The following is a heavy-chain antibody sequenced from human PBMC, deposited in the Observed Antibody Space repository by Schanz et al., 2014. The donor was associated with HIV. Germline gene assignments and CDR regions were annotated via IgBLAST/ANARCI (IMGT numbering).Heavy chain of an antibody. D-gene: IGHD3-9*01. CDR3: AREAILTGYYNLDY. CDR2: ISYDGSNK. CDR1: GFTFSSYG. V-gene: IGHV3-30*03. Sequence: VQLVESGGGVVQPGRSLRLSCAASGFTFSSYGMHWVRQAPGKGLEWVAVISYDGSNKYYADSVKGRFTVSRDNAKKSLYLQMNSLRGEDTALYFCAREAILTGYYNLDYWGRGTLVTVSS. J-gene: IGHJ4*02.